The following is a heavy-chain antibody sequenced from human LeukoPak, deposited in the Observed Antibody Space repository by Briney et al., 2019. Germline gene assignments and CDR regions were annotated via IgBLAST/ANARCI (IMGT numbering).Heavy chain of an antibody. Sequence: SETLSLTCAVYGGSFSGYYWSWIRQPPGKGLEWIGEINHSGSNNYNPSLRSRVTISVNTSKNQFSLKLSSVAAADTAVYYCARGTAAAKTDPWGQGTLVTVSS. J-gene: IGHJ5*02. D-gene: IGHD6-13*01. CDR1: GGSFSGYY. V-gene: IGHV4-34*01. CDR3: ARGTAAAKTDP. CDR2: INHSGSN.